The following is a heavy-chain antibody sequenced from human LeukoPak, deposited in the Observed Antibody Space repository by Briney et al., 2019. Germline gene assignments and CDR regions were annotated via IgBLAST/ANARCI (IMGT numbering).Heavy chain of an antibody. CDR2: IGKDGTDK. Sequence: GGSLRVSCAASGFTFSSYAMHWVRQAPGKGLEWAAAIGKDGTDKYYADSVKGRFTISRDNSKNTLYLQMNSLRPEDAAVYYCAKREYCSGGSCYHFDYWGQGTRVTVSS. CDR1: GFTFSSYA. J-gene: IGHJ4*02. D-gene: IGHD2-15*01. V-gene: IGHV3-30*02. CDR3: AKREYCSGGSCYHFDY.